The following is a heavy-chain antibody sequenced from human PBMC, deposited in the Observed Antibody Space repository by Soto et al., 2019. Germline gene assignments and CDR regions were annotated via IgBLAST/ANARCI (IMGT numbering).Heavy chain of an antibody. CDR3: ARWYCSGGSCYGGYWFDP. V-gene: IGHV4-31*03. D-gene: IGHD2-15*01. J-gene: IGHJ5*02. Sequence: SETLSLTCTVSGGSISSGCYYWSWIRQHPGKGLEWIGYIYYSGSTYYNPSLKSRVTISVDTSKNQFSLKLSSVTAADTAVYYCARWYCSGGSCYGGYWFDPWGQGTLVTVSS. CDR1: GGSISSGCYY. CDR2: IYYSGST.